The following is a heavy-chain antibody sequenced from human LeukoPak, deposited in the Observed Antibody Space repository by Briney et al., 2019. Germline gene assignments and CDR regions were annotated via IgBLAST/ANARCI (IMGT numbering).Heavy chain of an antibody. CDR3: ARQRDDILTGYYNFDY. D-gene: IGHD3-9*01. J-gene: IGHJ4*02. V-gene: IGHV4-59*08. CDR1: GGSISSYY. CDR2: IYYSGST. Sequence: SETLSLTCTVSGGSISSYYWSWIRQPPGKGLEWIGHIYYSGSTNYNPSLKSRVTISVDTSKNQFSLKLSSVTAADTAVYYCARQRDDILTGYYNFDYWGQGTLVTVSS.